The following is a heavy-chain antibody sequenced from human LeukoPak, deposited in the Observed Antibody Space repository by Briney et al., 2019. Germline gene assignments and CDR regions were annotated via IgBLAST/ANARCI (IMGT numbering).Heavy chain of an antibody. D-gene: IGHD3-10*01. Sequence: GRSLLLSCTASGFTFSSFGMHWVRQAPGKGLEWVAVIRYDGSNKYYADSVKGRFTISRDNSKNTLYLQMNSLRADDTAVYYCARIGSGSYYPDYWGQGTLVTVSS. CDR1: GFTFSSFG. J-gene: IGHJ4*02. V-gene: IGHV3-33*01. CDR3: ARIGSGSYYPDY. CDR2: IRYDGSNK.